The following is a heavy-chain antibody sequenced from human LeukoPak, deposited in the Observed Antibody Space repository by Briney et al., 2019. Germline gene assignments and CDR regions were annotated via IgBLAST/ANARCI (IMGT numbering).Heavy chain of an antibody. CDR3: ARGPFGGIAAAGRRGNWFDP. CDR1: GGSFSGYY. Sequence: SETLSLTCAVYGGSFSGYYWSWIRQPPGKGLEWIGEINHSGSTNYNPSLKSRVTISVDTSKNQFSLKLSSVTAADTAVYYCARGPFGGIAAAGRRGNWFDPWGQGTLVTVSS. CDR2: INHSGST. D-gene: IGHD6-13*01. J-gene: IGHJ5*02. V-gene: IGHV4-34*01.